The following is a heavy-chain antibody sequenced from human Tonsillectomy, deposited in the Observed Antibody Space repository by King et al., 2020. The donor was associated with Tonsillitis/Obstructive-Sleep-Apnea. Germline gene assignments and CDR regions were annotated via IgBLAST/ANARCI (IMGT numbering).Heavy chain of an antibody. V-gene: IGHV1-3*01. Sequence: HGQLVQSGAEVKKPGASVKVSCKASGYTFTSYAIHWVRQAPGQRLEWMGWINADNGNTEYSQKFQGRVTFTRDTAASTVYMELSSLRSEDTAVYYCARRGVVAATPGKYWGQGSLVTVSS. CDR1: GYTFTSYA. D-gene: IGHD2-15*01. CDR2: INADNGNT. J-gene: IGHJ4*02. CDR3: ARRGVVAATPGKY.